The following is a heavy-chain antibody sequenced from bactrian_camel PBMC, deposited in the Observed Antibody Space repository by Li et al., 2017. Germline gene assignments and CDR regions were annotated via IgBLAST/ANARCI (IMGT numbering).Heavy chain of an antibody. V-gene: IGHV3-2*01. D-gene: IGHD7*01. CDR2: IFNDGSFT. Sequence: HVQLVESGGALVQPGGSLRLSCATSGFVIDYYYMTWVRQVSGKGLEWVSSIFNDGSFTYYADSVKGRFAISRNNAKNTISLQMNSLTSEDTGLYYCATHHWNNGDTWSSPTGARGPRSPS. J-gene: IGHJ4*01. CDR3: ATHHWNNGDTWSSPT. CDR1: GFVIDYYY.